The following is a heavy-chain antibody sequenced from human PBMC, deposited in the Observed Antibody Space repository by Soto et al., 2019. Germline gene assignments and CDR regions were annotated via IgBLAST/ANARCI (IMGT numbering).Heavy chain of an antibody. CDR1: GGSISAYF. D-gene: IGHD2-8*02. CDR2: IYYSGDT. Sequence: QVQLQESGPGLVKPSETLSLSCTVSGGSISAYFWTWIRQPPGKGLEWIGYIYYSGDTNYNPSIKGXXTXSXXPAKNQFSPKLSSLTATDTAVYYCARARRPWYWDYWGRGPLVTVSS. CDR3: ARARRPWYWDY. J-gene: IGHJ4*02. V-gene: IGHV4-59*01.